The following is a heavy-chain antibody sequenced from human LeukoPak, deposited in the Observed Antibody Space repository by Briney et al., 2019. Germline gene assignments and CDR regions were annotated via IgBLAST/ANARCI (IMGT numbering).Heavy chain of an antibody. D-gene: IGHD6-13*01. J-gene: IGHJ4*02. CDR3: ARDFVSSWPLYYFDY. CDR2: ISYDGSNK. Sequence: GGSLRLSCAASGFTFSSYGMHWVRQAPGKGLEWVAVISYDGSNKYYADSVKGRFTISRDNSKNTLYLQMNSLRAEDTAVYYCARDFVSSWPLYYFDYWGQGTLVTVSS. V-gene: IGHV3-30*03. CDR1: GFTFSSYG.